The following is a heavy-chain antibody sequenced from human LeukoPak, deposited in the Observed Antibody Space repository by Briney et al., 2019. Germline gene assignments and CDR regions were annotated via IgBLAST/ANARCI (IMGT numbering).Heavy chain of an antibody. CDR1: GYTFTGYY. CDR3: ARDCYDFWSGYYVGTKSDWFGP. Sequence: ASVKVSCKASGYTFTGYYMHWVRQAPGQGLEWMGWINPNSGGTNYAQKFQGRVTMTRDTSISTAYMELSRLRSDDTAVYYCARDCYDFWSGYYVGTKSDWFGPWGQGTLVTVSS. V-gene: IGHV1-2*02. D-gene: IGHD3-3*01. CDR2: INPNSGGT. J-gene: IGHJ5*02.